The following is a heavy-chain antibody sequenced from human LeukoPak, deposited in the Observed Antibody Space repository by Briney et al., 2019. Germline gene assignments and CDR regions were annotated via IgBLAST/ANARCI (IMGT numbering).Heavy chain of an antibody. D-gene: IGHD3-22*01. CDR2: ISSNSNFI. CDR1: GFTFSSYS. CDR3: ARVLHKRNYDSSTYYGY. J-gene: IGHJ4*02. V-gene: IGHV3-21*01. Sequence: PGGSLRLSCAASGFTFSSYSMNWVRQAPGKGLEWVSSISSNSNFIYYADSVKGRFNISRANAKNSLFMQMNSLGAEDTAVYYCARVLHKRNYDSSTYYGYWGQGTLVTVSS.